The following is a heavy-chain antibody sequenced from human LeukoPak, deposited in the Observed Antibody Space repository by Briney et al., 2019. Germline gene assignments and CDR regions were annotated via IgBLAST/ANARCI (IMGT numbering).Heavy chain of an antibody. CDR2: ISSNGGST. Sequence: GGSLRLSCAASGFTFSSYAMHWVRQAPGKGLEFVSAISSNGGSTYYANSVKGRFTISRDNSKNTLYLQMGSLRAEDTAVHYCARARGTVVAYYFDYWGQGTLVTVSS. CDR3: ARARGTVVAYYFDY. J-gene: IGHJ4*02. D-gene: IGHD1-1*01. V-gene: IGHV3-64*01. CDR1: GFTFSSYA.